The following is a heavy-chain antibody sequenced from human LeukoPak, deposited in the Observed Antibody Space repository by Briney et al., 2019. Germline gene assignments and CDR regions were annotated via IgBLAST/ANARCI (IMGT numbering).Heavy chain of an antibody. J-gene: IGHJ4*02. CDR3: ARVIAVAYYFDY. V-gene: IGHV3-9*01. D-gene: IGHD6-19*01. CDR2: ISWNSGSI. CDR1: GFPFDNYA. Sequence: GGSLRLSCAASGFPFDNYAMHWVRQAPGKGLEWVSSISWNSGSIGYVDSVKGRFTISRDNAKNSLYLQMNSLRAEDTALYYCARVIAVAYYFDYWGQGTLVTVSS.